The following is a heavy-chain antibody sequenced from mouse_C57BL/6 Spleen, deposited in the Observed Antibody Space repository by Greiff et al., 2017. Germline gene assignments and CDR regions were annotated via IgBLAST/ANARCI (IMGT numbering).Heavy chain of an antibody. CDR2: ISSGSSTI. J-gene: IGHJ1*03. Sequence: VQLKESGGGLVKPGGSLKLSCAASGFTFSDYGMHWVRQAPEKGLEWVAYISSGSSTIYYADTVKGRFTISRDNAKNTLFLQMTSLRSEDTAMYYCARPGYSNYGYFDVWGTGTTVTVSS. CDR1: GFTFSDYG. CDR3: ARPGYSNYGYFDV. V-gene: IGHV5-17*01. D-gene: IGHD2-5*01.